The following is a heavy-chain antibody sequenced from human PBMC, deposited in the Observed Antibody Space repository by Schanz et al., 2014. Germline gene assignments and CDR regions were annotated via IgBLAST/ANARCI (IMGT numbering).Heavy chain of an antibody. Sequence: QVQLVQSGAEMKKPGASVKVSCKASGYTFTGYYMHWVRQAPGQGLEWMGWINPNSGTTNYAQKFQGWVTMTRDTSISTAYMELSRLKSDDTAVYYCARGTMPGTFDIWGQGTMVTVSS. D-gene: IGHD2-2*01. V-gene: IGHV1-2*04. CDR3: ARGTMPGTFDI. CDR2: INPNSGTT. J-gene: IGHJ3*02. CDR1: GYTFTGYY.